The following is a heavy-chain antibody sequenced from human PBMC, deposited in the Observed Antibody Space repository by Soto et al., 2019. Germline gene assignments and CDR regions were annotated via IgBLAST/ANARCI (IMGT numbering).Heavy chain of an antibody. CDR2: IYYSGST. Sequence: SETLSLTCTVSGGSISSSSYYWGWIRQPPGKGLEWIGSIYYSGSTYYNPSLKSRVTISVDTSKNQFSLKLSSVTAADTAVYYCAIDNYDSSGRPNYWGQGTLVTVSS. J-gene: IGHJ4*02. D-gene: IGHD3-22*01. V-gene: IGHV4-39*01. CDR1: GGSISSSSYY. CDR3: AIDNYDSSGRPNY.